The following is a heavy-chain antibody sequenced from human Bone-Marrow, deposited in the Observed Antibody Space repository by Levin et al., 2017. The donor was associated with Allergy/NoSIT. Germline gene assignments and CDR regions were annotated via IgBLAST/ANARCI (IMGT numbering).Heavy chain of an antibody. CDR2: ISTDGSET. J-gene: IGHJ4*02. CDR1: GFSFSSSW. Sequence: GSLRLSCVASGFSFSSSWMHWVRRAPGKGLLWVSRISTDGSETYYADSVKGRFTIYRDNADNTLYLYMNNLRVEDTAEYFCARVDGVDYWGRGVLVTVSS. D-gene: IGHD2-8*01. V-gene: IGHV3-74*01. CDR3: ARVDGVDY.